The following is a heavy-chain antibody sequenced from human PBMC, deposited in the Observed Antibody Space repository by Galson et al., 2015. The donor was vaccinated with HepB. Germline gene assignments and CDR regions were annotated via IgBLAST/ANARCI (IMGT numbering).Heavy chain of an antibody. CDR2: MSYDGSNQ. Sequence: SLRLSCAASRFTFSSYGMHWVRQAPGEGLEWVAIMSYDGSNQYYADSVKGRFTISRDNSKNTLYLQMNSLRAEDTAVYYCAKDPMGMGGRQFDYWGQGTLVTVPS. CDR1: RFTFSSYG. V-gene: IGHV3-30*18. J-gene: IGHJ4*02. D-gene: IGHD1-26*01. CDR3: AKDPMGMGGRQFDY.